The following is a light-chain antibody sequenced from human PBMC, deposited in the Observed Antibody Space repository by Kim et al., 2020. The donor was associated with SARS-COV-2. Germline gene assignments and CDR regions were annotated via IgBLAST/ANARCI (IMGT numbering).Light chain of an antibody. CDR1: SSDVGGYNY. CDR2: DVS. CDR3: SSYTSSSTVV. Sequence: GHSITIACTGTSSDVGGYNYVSWYQQHPGKAPKLMIYDVSNRPSGVSNRFSGSKSGNTASLTISGLQAEDEADYYCSSYTSSSTVVFGGGTQLT. J-gene: IGLJ2*01. V-gene: IGLV2-14*03.